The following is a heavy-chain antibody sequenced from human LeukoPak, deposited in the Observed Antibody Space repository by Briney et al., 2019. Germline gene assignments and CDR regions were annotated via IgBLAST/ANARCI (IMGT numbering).Heavy chain of an antibody. V-gene: IGHV4-34*01. CDR2: IHYSETT. D-gene: IGHD2-2*01. CDR3: ARGPTYQPIDF. CDR1: GGSFSGYY. Sequence: SETLSLTCAVYGGSFSGYYWSWIRQPPGKGLEWIASIHYSETTYYNPSLKSRVTISVDTSKNHFSLKLSSVTAADTAVYYCARGPTYQPIDFWGQGTLVTVSS. J-gene: IGHJ4*02.